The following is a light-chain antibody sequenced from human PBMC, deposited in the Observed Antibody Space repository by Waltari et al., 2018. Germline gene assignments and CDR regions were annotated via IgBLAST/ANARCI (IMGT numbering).Light chain of an antibody. CDR3: QQRSNWLT. V-gene: IGKV3-11*01. J-gene: IGKJ4*01. CDR1: QCVSSY. Sequence: ILLTQPPATLSLSSGERATLSGRATQCVSSYLAWYQQKPGQAPRLLIYDASHRATGIPARFSGSGSGTDFTLSISSREPEDFAVYYCQQRSNWLTFGGGTKVEIK. CDR2: DAS.